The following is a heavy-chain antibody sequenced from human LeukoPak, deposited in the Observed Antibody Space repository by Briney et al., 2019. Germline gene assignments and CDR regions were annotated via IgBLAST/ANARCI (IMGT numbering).Heavy chain of an antibody. V-gene: IGHV3-7*01. CDR3: ARDGVSRWLQFNY. D-gene: IGHD5-24*01. J-gene: IGHJ4*02. CDR1: GFTFSSYG. Sequence: GRSLRLSCAASGFTFSSYGMHWVRQAPGKGLEWVANIKQDGSEKYYVDSVKGRFTISRDNAKNSLYLQMNSLRAEDTAVYYCARDGVSRWLQFNYWGQETLVTVSS. CDR2: IKQDGSEK.